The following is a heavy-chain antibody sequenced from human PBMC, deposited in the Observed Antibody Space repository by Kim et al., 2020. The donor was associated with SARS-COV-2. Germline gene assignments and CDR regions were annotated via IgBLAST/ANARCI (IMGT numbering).Heavy chain of an antibody. CDR1: GFTFSSYA. CDR2: ISYDGSNK. CDR3: ARKRGFLEWSDY. V-gene: IGHV3-30-3*01. D-gene: IGHD3-3*01. Sequence: GGSLRLSCAASGFTFSSYAMHWVRQAPGKGLEWVAVISYDGSNKYYADSVKGRFTISRDNSKNTLYLQMNSLRAEDTAVYYCARKRGFLEWSDYWGQGTLVTVSS. J-gene: IGHJ4*02.